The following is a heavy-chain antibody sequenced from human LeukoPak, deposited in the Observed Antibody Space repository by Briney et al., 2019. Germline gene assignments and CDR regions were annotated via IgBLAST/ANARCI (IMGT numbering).Heavy chain of an antibody. CDR3: ARPHCSSTDCHPPGWFAP. V-gene: IGHV1-8*01. CDR1: GYTFTNYD. D-gene: IGHD2-2*01. Sequence: GASVKVSCKTSGYTFTNYDIKWVRQATGQGLEWMGWMNPNSGNTGYAQKFQGRVTMTRKTPISTAYMEVSSPRSEDTAVYSGARPHCSSTDCHPPGWFAPWGQGTLVTVSS. CDR2: MNPNSGNT. J-gene: IGHJ5*02.